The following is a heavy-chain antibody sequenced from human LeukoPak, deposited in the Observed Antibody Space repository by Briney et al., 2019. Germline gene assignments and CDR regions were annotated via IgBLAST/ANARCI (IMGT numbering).Heavy chain of an antibody. V-gene: IGHV4-4*07. J-gene: IGHJ5*02. CDR3: ARVDCSSTSCYWGGNWFDP. D-gene: IGHD2-2*01. Sequence: KASETLSLTCTVSGGSISSYHWSWIRQPAGKGLEWIGRIYTSGSTNYNPSLKSRVTMSVDTSKNQFSLKLSSVTAADTAVYYCARVDCSSTSCYWGGNWFDPWGLGTLVTVSS. CDR1: GGSISSYH. CDR2: IYTSGST.